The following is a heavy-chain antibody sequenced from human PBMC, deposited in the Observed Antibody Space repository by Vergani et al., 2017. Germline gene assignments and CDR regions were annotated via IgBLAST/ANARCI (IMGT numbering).Heavy chain of an antibody. D-gene: IGHD1-26*01. CDR2: IITIFGTA. CDR3: ARDRELLRYYYYYGMDV. CDR1: GGTFSSYA. V-gene: IGHV1-69*12. Sequence: QVQLVQSGAEVKKPGSSVKVSCKASGGTFSSYAISWVRQAPGQGLEWMGGIITIFGTATYAQKFQGRVTITADESTSTAYMELSSLRSEDTAVYYCARDRELLRYYYYYGMDVWGQGTTVTVSS. J-gene: IGHJ6*02.